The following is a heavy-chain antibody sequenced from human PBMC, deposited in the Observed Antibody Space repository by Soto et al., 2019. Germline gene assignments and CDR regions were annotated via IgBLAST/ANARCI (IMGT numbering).Heavy chain of an antibody. CDR1: GYTFTSYA. CDR2: INAGNGNT. J-gene: IGHJ4*02. Sequence: QVQLVQSGAEEKKPGASVKVSCKASGYTFTSYAMHWVRQAPGQRLEWMGRINAGNGNTKYSQKFQGRVTITRDTSASTAYMELSSLRSDDTAVYYCARDSIPSFGVVIIDYWGQGTLVTVSS. CDR3: ARDSIPSFGVVIIDY. V-gene: IGHV1-3*05. D-gene: IGHD3-3*01.